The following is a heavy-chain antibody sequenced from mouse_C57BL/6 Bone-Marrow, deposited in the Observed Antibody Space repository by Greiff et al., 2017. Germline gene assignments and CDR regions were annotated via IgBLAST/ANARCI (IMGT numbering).Heavy chain of an antibody. Sequence: QVQLKESGAELMKPGASVKLSCKATGYTFTGYWIEWVKQRPGHGLEWIGEILPGSGSTNYTEKFKGKATFTADTSSNTAYMQLSSLTAEDSAIYYCAREGLRRVFDDWGQGTTLTVSS. CDR3: AREGLRRVFDD. CDR1: GYTFTGYW. D-gene: IGHD2-4*01. J-gene: IGHJ2*01. CDR2: ILPGSGST. V-gene: IGHV1-9*01.